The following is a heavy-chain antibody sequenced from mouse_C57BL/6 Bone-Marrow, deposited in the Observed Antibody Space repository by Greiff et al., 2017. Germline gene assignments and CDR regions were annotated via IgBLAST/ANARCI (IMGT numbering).Heavy chain of an antibody. CDR1: GYAFTNYL. CDR2: INPGSGGT. D-gene: IGHD1-1*01. Sequence: QVQLQQSGAELVRPGTSVKVSCKASGYAFTNYLIEWVKQRPGQGLEWIGVINPGSGGTNYNEKFKGKATLTADKSSSTAYMQLSSLTSEDSAVYFCARRYYGSIPYARDYWGQGTSVTVSS. J-gene: IGHJ4*01. V-gene: IGHV1-54*01. CDR3: ARRYYGSIPYARDY.